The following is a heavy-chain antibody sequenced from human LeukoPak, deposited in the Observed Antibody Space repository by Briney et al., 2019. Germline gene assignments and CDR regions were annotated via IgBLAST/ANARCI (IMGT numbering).Heavy chain of an antibody. CDR3: ARGIYYYDSSGYDAFDI. V-gene: IGHV3-7*01. D-gene: IGHD3-22*01. J-gene: IGHJ3*02. CDR1: GFTFSTYW. CDR2: IKQDGSEK. Sequence: GGSLRLSCAASGFTFSTYWVSWVRQAPGKGLEWVANIKQDGSEKYYVDSVKGRFTISRDNAKNSLYLQMNSLRAEDTAVYYCARGIYYYDSSGYDAFDIWGQGTMVTISS.